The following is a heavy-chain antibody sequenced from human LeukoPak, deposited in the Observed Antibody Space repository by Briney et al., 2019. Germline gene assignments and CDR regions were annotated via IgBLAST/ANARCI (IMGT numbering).Heavy chain of an antibody. D-gene: IGHD3-16*01. CDR3: ARDEEIMTGDSY. Sequence: PGGPLRLSCAASGFTFSSYAMSWVRQAPGKGLEWVSYISSSGSTIYYAASVKGRFTISRDNAKNSLYLQMNSLRAEDTAVYYCARDEEIMTGDSYWGQGTLVTVSS. CDR1: GFTFSSYA. CDR2: ISSSGSTI. V-gene: IGHV3-48*04. J-gene: IGHJ4*02.